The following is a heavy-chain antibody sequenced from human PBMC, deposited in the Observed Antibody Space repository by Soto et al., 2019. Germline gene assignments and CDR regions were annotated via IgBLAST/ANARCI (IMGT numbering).Heavy chain of an antibody. V-gene: IGHV4-31*03. CDR3: ARMAEVRWLDP. D-gene: IGHD3-10*01. Sequence: KPSETLSLTCSVSGDSISSVNHYWNWIRQHPGKGLEWIGYIYYSGSTYYNPSLKSRVTLSVDTSKNQFSLNLRSVTAADTAVYYCARMAEVRWLDPWGQGTRVTVSS. J-gene: IGHJ5*02. CDR1: GDSISSVNHY. CDR2: IYYSGST.